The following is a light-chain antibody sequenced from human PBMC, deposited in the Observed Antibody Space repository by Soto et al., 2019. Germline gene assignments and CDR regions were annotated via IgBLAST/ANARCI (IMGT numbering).Light chain of an antibody. CDR3: QKYNSAPRT. V-gene: IGKV1-27*01. Sequence: DVQMTQAPSSLSASVGDRVTITCRASQGISNYLAWYQQKPGKVPKLLIYAASILQSGVPSRFSGSGSGTEFTLTISSLQPEDVATDYCQKYNSAPRTFGGGTKVEIK. CDR2: AAS. J-gene: IGKJ4*01. CDR1: QGISNY.